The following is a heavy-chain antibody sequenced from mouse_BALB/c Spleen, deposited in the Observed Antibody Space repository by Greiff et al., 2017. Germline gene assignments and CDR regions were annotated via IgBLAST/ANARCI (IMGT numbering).Heavy chain of an antibody. CDR2: INPSNGGT. CDR3: TKGPGWLTHLDY. Sequence: VQLQQSGAELVKPGASVKLSCKASGYTFTSYYMYWVKQRPGQGLEWIGWINPSNGGTNFNEKFKSKATLTVDKSSSTAYMQLSSLTSEDSAVYYCTKGPGWLTHLDYWGQGTTLTVSS. D-gene: IGHD2-3*01. CDR1: GYTFTSYY. J-gene: IGHJ2*01. V-gene: IGHV1S81*02.